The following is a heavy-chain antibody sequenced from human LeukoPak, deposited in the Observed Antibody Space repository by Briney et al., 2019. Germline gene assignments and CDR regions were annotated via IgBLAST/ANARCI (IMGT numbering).Heavy chain of an antibody. CDR2: TYYRSKWYN. J-gene: IGHJ5*02. Sequence: SQTLSLTCAISGDSVSSNSAAWNWIRQSPSRGLELLGRTYYRSKWYNDYAVSVKSRITINPDTSKNQFSLQLNSVTPEDTAVYYCARAVVAAAGTSPFDPWGQGTLVTVSS. CDR1: GDSVSSNSAA. D-gene: IGHD6-13*01. CDR3: ARAVVAAAGTSPFDP. V-gene: IGHV6-1*01.